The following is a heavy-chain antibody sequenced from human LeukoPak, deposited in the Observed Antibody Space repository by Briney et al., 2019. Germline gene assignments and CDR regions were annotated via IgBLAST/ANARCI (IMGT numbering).Heavy chain of an antibody. CDR3: ARGRVRGVIYTYYYGMDV. CDR2: ISYDGSNK. CDR1: GFTFSSYA. D-gene: IGHD3-10*01. J-gene: IGHJ6*04. V-gene: IGHV3-30*04. Sequence: PGRSLRLSCAASGFTFSSYAMHWVRQAPGKGLEWVAVISYDGSNKYYADSVKGRFTISRDNSKNTLYLQMNSLRAEDTAVYYCARGRVRGVIYTYYYGMDVWGKGTPVTVSS.